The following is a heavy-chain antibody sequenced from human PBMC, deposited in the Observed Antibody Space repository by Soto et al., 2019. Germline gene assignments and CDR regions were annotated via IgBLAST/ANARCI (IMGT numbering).Heavy chain of an antibody. J-gene: IGHJ5*02. CDR3: AGQTFTIAAASYGRSNWFDP. CDR2: IYFTGNT. CDR1: GGSITSSSHF. D-gene: IGHD6-25*01. Sequence: KPSETLSLTCSASGGSITSSSHFWGWVRQPPGKGLEWIGTIYFTGNTYYTPSPKSRLTMSIDTSKNEFSLRLNSVTAADTAVYYCAGQTFTIAAASYGRSNWFDPWGPGTLVTVSS. V-gene: IGHV4-39*01.